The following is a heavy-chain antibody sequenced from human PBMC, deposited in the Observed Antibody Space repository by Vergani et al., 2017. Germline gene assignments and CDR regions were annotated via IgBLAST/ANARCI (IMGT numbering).Heavy chain of an antibody. Sequence: EVQLVQSGAEVKKPGASLKISCQISGYSFTNYWIGWVRQMPGKGLEWMGIIHPADSDTRYSPSFQGQVTISVDKSISTAYLQRSSLRASDSGIYYCARLYGGDSSESKYVDYWGQGTLVTVSS. CDR2: IHPADSDT. CDR1: GYSFTNYW. J-gene: IGHJ4*02. CDR3: ARLYGGDSSESKYVDY. V-gene: IGHV5-51*01. D-gene: IGHD3-22*01.